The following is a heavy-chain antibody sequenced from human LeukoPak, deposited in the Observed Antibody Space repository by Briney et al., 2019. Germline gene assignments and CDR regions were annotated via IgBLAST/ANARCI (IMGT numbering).Heavy chain of an antibody. CDR3: ARASTRYDSSGYSNG. J-gene: IGHJ4*02. V-gene: IGHV1-18*01. CDR1: GYTFTSYG. CDR2: ISAYNGNT. D-gene: IGHD3-22*01. Sequence: ASVKVSCKASGYTFTSYGITWVRQAPGQGLEWMGWISAYNGNTNYAQMLQGRVTMTTDTSTSTAYMELRSLRSDDTAVYYCARASTRYDSSGYSNGWGQGTLVTVSS.